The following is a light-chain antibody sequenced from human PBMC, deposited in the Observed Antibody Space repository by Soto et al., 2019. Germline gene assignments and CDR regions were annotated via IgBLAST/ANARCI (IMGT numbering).Light chain of an antibody. CDR2: GAS. CDR3: HQYNTWLWT. J-gene: IGKJ1*01. CDR1: QSVNAN. Sequence: EVVMTQSPATLSVSPGERATLSCRASQSVNANLAWYQQKPGQAPRLLIHGASNRATGIPARFSGSGVGTEFILTISSLQSEDFAVYYCHQYNTWLWTFGQGTKVEI. V-gene: IGKV3-15*01.